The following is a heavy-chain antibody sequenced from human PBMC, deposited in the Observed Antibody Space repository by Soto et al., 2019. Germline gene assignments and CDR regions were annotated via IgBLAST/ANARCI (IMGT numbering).Heavy chain of an antibody. V-gene: IGHV2-5*02. CDR1: GFSLSTSGVG. D-gene: IGHD3-9*01. J-gene: IGHJ4*02. CDR3: AHKGPEDWPLDY. CDR2: IYWDDSK. Sequence: QITLKESGPTLVRPTQTLTLTCAFSGFSLSTSGVGVGWIRQPPGKALEWLAVIYWDDSKHYSPSLRSRLTITKDTSKTQVVLTMTNMAPMDTGTYYCAHKGPEDWPLDYWGQGTLVTVSS.